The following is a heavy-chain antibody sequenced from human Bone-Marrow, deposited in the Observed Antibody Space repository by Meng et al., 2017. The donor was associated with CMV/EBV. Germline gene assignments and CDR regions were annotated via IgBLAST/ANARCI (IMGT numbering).Heavy chain of an antibody. D-gene: IGHD2-2*01. V-gene: IGHV4-34*01. CDR3: ARGHGGSCSSTSCYHRGNWFYP. Sequence: SETLSLTCAVYGGYFSGYYWSWIRQPPGKGLEWIGEINHSGSTNYNPSLKSRVTISVDTSKNQFSLKLSSVTAADTAVYYCARGHGGSCSSTSCYHRGNWFYPWGQRTL. J-gene: IGHJ5*02. CDR2: INHSGST. CDR1: GGYFSGYY.